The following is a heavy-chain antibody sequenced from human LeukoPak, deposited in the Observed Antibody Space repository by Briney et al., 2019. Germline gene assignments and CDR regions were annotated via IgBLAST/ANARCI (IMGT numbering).Heavy chain of an antibody. CDR1: GYTFTDYY. CDR3: ARANFLYCSSSTCLSDY. CDR2: INPNDGDT. J-gene: IGHJ4*02. V-gene: IGHV1-2*02. Sequence: ASVKVSCKASGYTFTDYYMHWVRQAPGQGFEWMGWINPNDGDTNYAQKFQGRVTMTRATSISTAHMEVSRLRSDDTAVYYCARANFLYCSSSTCLSDYWGQGTLVTVSS. D-gene: IGHD2-2*01.